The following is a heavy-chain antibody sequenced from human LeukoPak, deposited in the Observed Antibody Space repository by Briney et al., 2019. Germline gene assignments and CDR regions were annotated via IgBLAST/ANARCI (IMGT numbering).Heavy chain of an antibody. J-gene: IGHJ4*02. CDR2: IYNSGST. D-gene: IGHD1-20*01. CDR1: GGSISSGTYY. Sequence: SQTLSLTCTVSGGSISSGTYYWTWIRQDPGKGLEWIGYIYNSGSTYYNPSLKSRVTISVDTSKNQFSLKLSSVTAADTAVYYCARDNWNDDLPFDYWGQGTLVTVSS. V-gene: IGHV4-31*03. CDR3: ARDNWNDDLPFDY.